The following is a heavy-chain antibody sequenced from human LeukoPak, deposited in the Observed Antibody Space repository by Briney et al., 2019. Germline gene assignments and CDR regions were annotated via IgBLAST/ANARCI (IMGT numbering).Heavy chain of an antibody. Sequence: GGSLRLSCVASGFSLSGYWTYWVRQAPGKGLMYISRNNGDGSTTNYADVVKGRFTMSRDNVKNTLYLQMNSLRVEDTAVYYCARDPRNVGLAPWGQGTLVTVSS. V-gene: IGHV3-74*01. CDR1: GFSLSGYW. D-gene: IGHD2-15*01. CDR2: NNGDGSTT. J-gene: IGHJ5*02. CDR3: ARDPRNVGLAP.